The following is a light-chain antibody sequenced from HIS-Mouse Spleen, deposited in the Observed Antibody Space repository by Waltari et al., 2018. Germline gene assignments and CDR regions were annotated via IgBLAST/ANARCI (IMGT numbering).Light chain of an antibody. CDR1: SSDVGGSNY. V-gene: IGLV2-14*01. CDR2: EVS. J-gene: IGLJ3*02. CDR3: SSYTSSSSWV. Sequence: QSALTQPASVSGSPGQSITISCTGTSSDVGGSNYVPWYQPHPGKAPKLMIYEVSTRPSGVSNRFSGSKSGNTASLTISGLQAEDEADYYCSSYTSSSSWVFGGGTKLTVL.